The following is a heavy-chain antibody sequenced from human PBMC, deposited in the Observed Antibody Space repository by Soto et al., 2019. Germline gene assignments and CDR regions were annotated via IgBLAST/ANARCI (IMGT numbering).Heavy chain of an antibody. Sequence: EVQLLESGGGLVQPGGSLRLSCAASGFTFSSYAFTWVRQTPGKGLEWVSSISGNGAGTYHADSVKGRFTISRDNFKNTLFLQMNSLRAEDTAVYYCARSGDGLGTCYWGQGTLVTVSS. CDR3: ARSGDGLGTCY. J-gene: IGHJ4*02. CDR1: GFTFSSYA. D-gene: IGHD3-10*01. CDR2: ISGNGAGT. V-gene: IGHV3-23*01.